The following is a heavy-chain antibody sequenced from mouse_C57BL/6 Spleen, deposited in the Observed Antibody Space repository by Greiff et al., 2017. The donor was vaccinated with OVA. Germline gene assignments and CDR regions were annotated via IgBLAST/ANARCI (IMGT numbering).Heavy chain of an antibody. V-gene: IGHV1-26*01. CDR3: ARCTTEGAMDY. D-gene: IGHD1-1*01. CDR2: INPNNGGT. J-gene: IGHJ4*01. Sequence: VQLQQSGPELVKPGASVKISCKASGYTFTDYYMNWVKQSHGKSLEWIGDINPNNGGTSYNQKFKGKATLTVDKSSSTAYMELRSLTSEDSAVYYCARCTTEGAMDYWGQGTSVTVSS. CDR1: GYTFTDYY.